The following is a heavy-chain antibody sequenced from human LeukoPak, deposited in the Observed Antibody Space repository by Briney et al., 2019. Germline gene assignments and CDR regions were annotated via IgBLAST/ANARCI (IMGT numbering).Heavy chain of an antibody. Sequence: GASVKVSCKASGYTFTSYGISWVRQAPGLGLEWMGWISAYNGNTNYAQKLQGRVTMTTDTSTSTAYMELRSLRSDDTAVYYCARVDTPYYYYGMDVWGQGTTVTVSS. CDR1: GYTFTSYG. J-gene: IGHJ6*02. D-gene: IGHD5-18*01. CDR3: ARVDTPYYYYGMDV. V-gene: IGHV1-18*01. CDR2: ISAYNGNT.